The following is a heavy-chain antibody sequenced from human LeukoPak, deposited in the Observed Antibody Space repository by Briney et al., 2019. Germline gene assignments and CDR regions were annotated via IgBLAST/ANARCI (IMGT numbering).Heavy chain of an antibody. V-gene: IGHV1-69*01. D-gene: IGHD6-13*01. J-gene: IGHJ4*02. Sequence: ASVKVSCKASGGTFSSYAISWVRQAPGQGLEWMGGIIPIFGTANYAQKFQGRVTITADESTSTAYMELSSLRSEDTAVYYCARDLEGRIAAADPAAYWGQGTLVTVSS. CDR3: ARDLEGRIAAADPAAY. CDR2: IIPIFGTA. CDR1: GGTFSSYA.